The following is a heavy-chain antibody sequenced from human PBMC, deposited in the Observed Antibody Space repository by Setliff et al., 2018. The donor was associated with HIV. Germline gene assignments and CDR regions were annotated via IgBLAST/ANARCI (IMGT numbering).Heavy chain of an antibody. Sequence: ASVKVSCKAFGYNFITFGINWVRQAPGQGLEWMGGISTYSGKTDYAEKFQGRLTMTMDTSTRTVFMELRSLTLDDTSVYYCARGSAPNIVVAASLDIWGQGTLVTVSS. V-gene: IGHV1-18*01. J-gene: IGHJ4*01. CDR1: GYNFITFG. D-gene: IGHD6-19*01. CDR2: ISTYSGKT. CDR3: ARGSAPNIVVAASLDI.